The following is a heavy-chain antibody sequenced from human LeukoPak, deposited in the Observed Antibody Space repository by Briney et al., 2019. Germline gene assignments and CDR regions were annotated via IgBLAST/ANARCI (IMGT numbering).Heavy chain of an antibody. CDR1: GGSISSYY. J-gene: IGHJ4*02. Sequence: PSETLSLTCTVSGGSISSYYWSWIRQPPGKGLEWIGYIYYSGSTNYNPSLKSRVTISVDTSKNQFSLKLSSVTAADTAVYYCARGESYDSSGYYLRRGGNFDYWGQGTLVTVSS. D-gene: IGHD3-22*01. CDR3: ARGESYDSSGYYLRRGGNFDY. V-gene: IGHV4-59*01. CDR2: IYYSGST.